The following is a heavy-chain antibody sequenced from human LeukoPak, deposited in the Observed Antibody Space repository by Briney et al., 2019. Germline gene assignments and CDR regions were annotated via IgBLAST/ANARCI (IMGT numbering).Heavy chain of an antibody. Sequence: ASVKVSCKASGYTFTSYGISWVRQAPGQGLEWMGWISAYNGNTNYAQKLQGRVTMTTDTSTSTAYMELRSPRSDDTAVYYCARSGRQLVPIVFPYYYYMDVWGKGTTVTVSS. D-gene: IGHD6-6*01. CDR2: ISAYNGNT. CDR3: ARSGRQLVPIVFPYYYYMDV. V-gene: IGHV1-18*01. J-gene: IGHJ6*03. CDR1: GYTFTSYG.